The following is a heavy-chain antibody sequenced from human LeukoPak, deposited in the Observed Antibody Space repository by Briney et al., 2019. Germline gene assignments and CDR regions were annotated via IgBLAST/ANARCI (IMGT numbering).Heavy chain of an antibody. Sequence: GGSLRLSFAASGFTFNTYGMNWVRQAPGKGLEWLSYTSSSSNPIYFADSVKGRFTISRDNAKNLLYLQMNSLRAEDTAVYYCAREPGRVRGVIILDYWGQGALVTVSS. V-gene: IGHV3-48*04. J-gene: IGHJ4*02. CDR3: AREPGRVRGVIILDY. D-gene: IGHD3-10*01. CDR2: TSSSSNPI. CDR1: GFTFNTYG.